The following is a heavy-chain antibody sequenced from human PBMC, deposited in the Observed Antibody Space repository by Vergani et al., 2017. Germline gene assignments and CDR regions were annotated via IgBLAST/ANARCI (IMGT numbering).Heavy chain of an antibody. CDR3: ARGAGNYYDSSGYFWDYYYGMDV. CDR1: GFTFSSYS. V-gene: IGHV3-21*01. J-gene: IGHJ6*02. D-gene: IGHD3-22*01. Sequence: VHLVESGGGVVQPGRSLRLSCAASGFTFSSYSMNWVRQAPGKGLEWVSSISSSSSYIYYADSVKGRFTISRDNAKNSLYLQMNSLRAEDTAVYYCARGAGNYYDSSGYFWDYYYGMDVWGQGTTVTVSS. CDR2: ISSSSSYI.